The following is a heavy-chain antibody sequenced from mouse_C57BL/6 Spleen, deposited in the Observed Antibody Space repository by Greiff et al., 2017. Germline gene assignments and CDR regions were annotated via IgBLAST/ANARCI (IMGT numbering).Heavy chain of an antibody. CDR1: GYAFSSSW. CDR2: IYPGDGDT. Sequence: VKLQQSGPELVKPGASVKISCKASGYAFSSSWMNWVKQRPGKGLEWIGRIYPGDGDTNYNGKFKGKATLTADKSSSTAYMQLSSLTSEDSAVYFCARGAYYAMDYWGQGTSVTVSS. CDR3: ARGAYYAMDY. V-gene: IGHV1-82*01. J-gene: IGHJ4*01.